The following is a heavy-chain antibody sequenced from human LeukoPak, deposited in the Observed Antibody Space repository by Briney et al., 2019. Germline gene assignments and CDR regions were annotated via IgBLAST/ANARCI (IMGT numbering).Heavy chain of an antibody. V-gene: IGHV3-48*02. CDR3: ARDNAYAFDV. CDR1: GFTFSSYS. J-gene: IGHJ3*01. CDR2: IGRSSSTI. Sequence: GGSLRLSCAASGFTFSSYSMNWVRQAPGKGLEWVSYIGRSSSTISYSDSVKGRFTTSRDNAKNSLYLQMNSLRDEDTAVYYCARDNAYAFDVWGQGTMVTLSS.